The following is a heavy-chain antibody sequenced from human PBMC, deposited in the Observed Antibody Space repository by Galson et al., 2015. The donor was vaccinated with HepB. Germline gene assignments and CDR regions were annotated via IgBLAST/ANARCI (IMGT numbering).Heavy chain of an antibody. CDR3: ASLGYCSGTADCYGTS. V-gene: IGHV4-4*02. J-gene: IGHJ5*02. Sequence: SETLSLTCAVSGGSISSRNWWRWVRQPPGKGLEWIGEIYHSGTTNYNPSLKSRLTISVDKSKNQFSLKLSSVTAADTAMYYCASLGYCSGTADCYGTSWGQGTLVTVSS. D-gene: IGHD2-15*01. CDR1: GGSISSRNW. CDR2: IYHSGTT.